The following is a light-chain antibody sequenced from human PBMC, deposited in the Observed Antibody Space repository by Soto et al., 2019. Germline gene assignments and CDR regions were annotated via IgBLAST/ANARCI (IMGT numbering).Light chain of an antibody. J-gene: IGKJ1*01. CDR2: AAS. V-gene: IGKV1-27*01. CDR3: QKYNSAPRS. CDR1: QGIGNY. Sequence: DIQMTQSPSSLSASVGDGVTLSCRASQGIGNYLAWYQQKPGKAPKLLIYAASTLQSGVPSRFSGSGSGTDFTITISSLQPEDVATYYCQKYNSAPRSFGQGTRVEIK.